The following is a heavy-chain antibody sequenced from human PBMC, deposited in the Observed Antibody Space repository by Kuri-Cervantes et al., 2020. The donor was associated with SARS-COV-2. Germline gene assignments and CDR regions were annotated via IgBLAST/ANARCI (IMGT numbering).Heavy chain of an antibody. V-gene: IGHV1-69*13. J-gene: IGHJ4*02. CDR1: GDSFSSYR. D-gene: IGHD2-8*01. CDR2: IIPMFGTA. Sequence: SVKVSCKASGDSFSSYRFNWVRQPPGQGLEWMGGIIPMFGTADYAQKFQGRVTITADESTSTVYMELTSLRSDDTAMYYCARDCSGTDCNVIVYALSDWGQGTLVTVSS. CDR3: ARDCSGTDCNVIVYALSD.